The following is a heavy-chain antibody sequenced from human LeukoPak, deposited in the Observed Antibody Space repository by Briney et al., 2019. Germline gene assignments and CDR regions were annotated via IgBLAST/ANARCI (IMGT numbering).Heavy chain of an antibody. CDR1: GGSISSGDYY. CDR3: ASFLTYYYDSSTGWFDP. J-gene: IGHJ5*02. Sequence: SETLSLTCTVSGGSISSGDYYWSWIRQPPGKGLEWIGYIYYSGSTYYNPSLKSRVTISVDTSKNHFSLKLSSVTAADTAVYYCASFLTYYYDSSTGWFDPWGQGTLVTVSS. CDR2: IYYSGST. V-gene: IGHV4-30-4*01. D-gene: IGHD3-22*01.